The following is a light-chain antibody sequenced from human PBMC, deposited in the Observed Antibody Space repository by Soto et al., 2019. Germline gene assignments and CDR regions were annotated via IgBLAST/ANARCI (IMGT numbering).Light chain of an antibody. Sequence: EIVMTQAPATLDVSPEERAPLACRASQSVSSNLAWYQQKPGQAPRLLIYGASSRATGIPDRFSGSGSGTDFTLTISRLEPEDFAVYYCHQYGSSPPVTFGQGTRLEIK. CDR1: QSVSSN. J-gene: IGKJ5*01. CDR3: HQYGSSPPVT. CDR2: GAS. V-gene: IGKV3-20*01.